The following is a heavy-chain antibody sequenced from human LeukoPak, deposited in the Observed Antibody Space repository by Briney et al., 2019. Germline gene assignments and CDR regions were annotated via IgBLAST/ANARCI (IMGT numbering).Heavy chain of an antibody. J-gene: IGHJ3*02. D-gene: IGHD4-23*01. CDR1: GGSFSGYS. Sequence: SQTLSLTCAVYGGSFSGYSWSWIRQPPRKGLEWIGGINHSGSTNYNPSLKSRVTISVDTSKNQFSLKLSSVTAADTAVYYCARVQYGGNSMDAFDIWGQGTMVTVSS. CDR2: INHSGST. CDR3: ARVQYGGNSMDAFDI. V-gene: IGHV4-34*01.